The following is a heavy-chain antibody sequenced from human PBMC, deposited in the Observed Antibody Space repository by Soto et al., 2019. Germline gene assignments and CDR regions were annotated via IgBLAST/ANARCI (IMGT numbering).Heavy chain of an antibody. CDR1: GFTFDDYA. D-gene: IGHD6-19*01. CDR2: ISWNSGSI. Sequence: EVQLVESGGGLVQPGRSLRLSCAASGFTFDDYAMHWVRQAPGKGLEWVSGISWNSGSIGYADSVKGRFTISSDNAKNALYLPMNSLRAEDTALYYCAKVGSSGWYSSYFDYWGQGTLVTVSS. CDR3: AKVGSSGWYSSYFDY. V-gene: IGHV3-9*01. J-gene: IGHJ4*02.